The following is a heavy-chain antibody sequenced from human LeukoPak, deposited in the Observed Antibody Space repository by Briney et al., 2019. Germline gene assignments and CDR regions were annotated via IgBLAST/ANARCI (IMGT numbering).Heavy chain of an antibody. CDR3: AKSGYDFWSGYYGPLFDF. V-gene: IGHV3-23*01. CDR2: ISDSGVST. D-gene: IGHD3-3*01. Sequence: PGGSLRLSCAASGFTHSSYAMGWVRQPPGQGLELVSAISDSGVSTYYADSVKGRFTISRYNSKNTLYLQMNSVISEDTAVYYCAKSGYDFWSGYYGPLFDFWGQGTLLTVSS. CDR1: GFTHSSYA. J-gene: IGHJ4*02.